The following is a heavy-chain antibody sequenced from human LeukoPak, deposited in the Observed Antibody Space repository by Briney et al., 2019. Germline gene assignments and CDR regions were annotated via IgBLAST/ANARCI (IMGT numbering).Heavy chain of an antibody. D-gene: IGHD6-13*01. V-gene: IGHV3-23*01. J-gene: IGHJ4*02. CDR2: ISGGGGST. CDR3: AKKLEHLVPNFDF. Sequence: PGGSLRLSCAAPGFSFSNYAMSWVRQAPGKGLEWVSAISGGGGSTYYADSVKGRFTISRDNSKNTLYLQMNSLRAEDTAVYYCAKKLEHLVPNFDFWGQGTLVTVSS. CDR1: GFSFSNYA.